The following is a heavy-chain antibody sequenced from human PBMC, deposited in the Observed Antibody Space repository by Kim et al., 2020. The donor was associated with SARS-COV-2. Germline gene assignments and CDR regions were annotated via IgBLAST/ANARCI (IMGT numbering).Heavy chain of an antibody. D-gene: IGHD3-10*01. V-gene: IGHV1-69*06. CDR3: ARELHGEGSFYHVS. CDR1: GSLITSYA. Sequence: SVKVSCKASGSLITSYAVSWVRQAPGQGLEWMGGIIPAFNTTNFAPKFQGRVTLTADTSSTTSYMALSSLTSEDTAVYYCARELHGEGSFYHVSWGQGTLVTVSS. CDR2: IIPAFNTT. J-gene: IGHJ5*02.